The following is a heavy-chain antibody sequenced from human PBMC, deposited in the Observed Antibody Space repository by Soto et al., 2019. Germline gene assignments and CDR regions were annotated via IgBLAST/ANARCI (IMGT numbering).Heavy chain of an antibody. CDR1: GYTFTSYY. Sequence: GVSVKVSCKASGYTFTSYYMHCVRQAPGQGLEWMGIINPSGGNTNYAQKLQGRVTMTTDTSTSTAYMELRSLRSDDTAVYYCARAPGYYYGSGEHWGQGTLVTLSS. CDR2: INPSGGNT. J-gene: IGHJ4*02. D-gene: IGHD3-10*01. CDR3: ARAPGYYYGSGEH. V-gene: IGHV1-46*01.